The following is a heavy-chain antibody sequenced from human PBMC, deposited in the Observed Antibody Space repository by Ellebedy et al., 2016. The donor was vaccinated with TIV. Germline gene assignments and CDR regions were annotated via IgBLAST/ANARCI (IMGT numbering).Heavy chain of an antibody. CDR3: ARRLYSGDAFDV. D-gene: IGHD1-26*01. Sequence: GESLKISCAASGFAFISYSMNWVRQAPGKGLEWVSYIRSSISNIDYADSVEGRFTISRDDDKNSLYLQMNSLRHEDTAVYYCARRLYSGDAFDVWGQGTLVTVSS. J-gene: IGHJ3*01. CDR1: GFAFISYS. CDR2: IRSSISNI. V-gene: IGHV3-48*02.